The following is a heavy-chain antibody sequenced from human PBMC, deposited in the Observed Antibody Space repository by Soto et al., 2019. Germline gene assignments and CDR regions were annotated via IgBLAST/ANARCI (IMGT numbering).Heavy chain of an antibody. CDR2: IYYSGST. J-gene: IGHJ5*02. V-gene: IGHV4-59*08. CDR3: AGHSITMVRGVLTNWFDP. CDR1: GGSISSYY. Sequence: SETLSLTCTVSGGSISSYYWSWIRQPPGKGLEWIGYIYYSGSTNYNPSLKSRVTISVDTSKNQFSLKLSSVTAADTAVYYCAGHSITMVRGVLTNWFDPWGQGTLVTVSS. D-gene: IGHD3-10*01.